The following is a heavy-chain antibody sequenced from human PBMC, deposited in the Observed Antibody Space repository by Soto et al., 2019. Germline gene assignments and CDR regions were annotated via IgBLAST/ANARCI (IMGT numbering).Heavy chain of an antibody. V-gene: IGHV5-10-1*01. J-gene: IGHJ6*02. CDR1: SHKFTTYR. CDR3: AGMPSSAWYGEDQYYSFDV. CDR2: IDPSDSYT. Sequence: GESLKISCKDSSHKFTTYRICWVRQKPGKGLEWVGRIDPSDSYTNYSPSFQGHVTISVDKTTRTAYLEWRSLKASDTATYHCAGMPSSAWYGEDQYYSFDVWGQGTTVTVSS. D-gene: IGHD3-10*01.